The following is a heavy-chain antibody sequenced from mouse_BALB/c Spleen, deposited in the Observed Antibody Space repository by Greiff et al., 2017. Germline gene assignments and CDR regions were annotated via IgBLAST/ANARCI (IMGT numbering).Heavy chain of an antibody. D-gene: IGHD2-14*01. CDR3: ARGRYDPLAY. CDR1: GFTFGSFG. J-gene: IGHJ3*01. Sequence: EVQGVESGGGLGQPGGSRKLSGAAPGFTFGSFGLSWVGQTPDKRLELVATMNSNGGSTYYPDSVKGRFTISRDNAKNTLYLQMSSLKSEDTAMYYCARGRYDPLAYWGQGTLVTVSA. V-gene: IGHV5-6-3*01. CDR2: MNSNGGST.